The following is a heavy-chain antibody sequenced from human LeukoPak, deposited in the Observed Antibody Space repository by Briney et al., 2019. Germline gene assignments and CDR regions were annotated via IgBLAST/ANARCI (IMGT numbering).Heavy chain of an antibody. CDR2: ISAYNGNT. V-gene: IGHV1-18*01. D-gene: IGHD3-10*01. CDR3: ARDGRYGSGSSPPLEYFQH. Sequence: GASVKVSCKASGYTFTSYGISWVRQAPGQGLERMGWISAYNGNTNYAQKLQGRVTMTTDTSTSTAYMELRSLRSDDTAVYYCARDGRYGSGSSPPLEYFQHWGQGTLVTVSS. CDR1: GYTFTSYG. J-gene: IGHJ1*01.